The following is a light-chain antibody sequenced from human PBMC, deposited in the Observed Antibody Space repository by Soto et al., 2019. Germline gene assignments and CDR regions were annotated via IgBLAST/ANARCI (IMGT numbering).Light chain of an antibody. CDR1: QSVNRY. CDR3: HQYGSSPRT. J-gene: IGKJ1*01. CDR2: GAS. Sequence: VVTQSPYSLAVSLGERATINCKSSQSVNRYLAWYQQKPGQAPRLLIYGASSRATGIPDRFSGSGSGTDFTLTISRLEPEDFAVYYCHQYGSSPRTFGQGTMVDIK. V-gene: IGKV3-20*01.